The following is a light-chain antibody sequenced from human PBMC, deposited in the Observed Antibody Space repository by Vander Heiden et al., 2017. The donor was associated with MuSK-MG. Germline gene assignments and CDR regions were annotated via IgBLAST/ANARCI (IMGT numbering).Light chain of an antibody. Sequence: DIVMTQSPDSLAVSLGERATINCKSSQSVLYSSKNKTYLAWYQQKPGQPPKLLIYWASTRESGVPDRFSGSGSGTDFTLTISSLQAEDVAVYYCQQYDSSPLTFGGGTKVEIK. CDR2: WAS. V-gene: IGKV4-1*01. J-gene: IGKJ4*01. CDR1: QSVLYSSKNKTY. CDR3: QQYDSSPLT.